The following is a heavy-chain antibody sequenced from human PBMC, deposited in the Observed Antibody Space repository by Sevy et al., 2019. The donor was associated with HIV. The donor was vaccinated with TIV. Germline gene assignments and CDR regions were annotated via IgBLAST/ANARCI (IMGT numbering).Heavy chain of an antibody. J-gene: IGHJ4*02. D-gene: IGHD1-7*01. V-gene: IGHV3-11*06. CDR1: GFTFSDYY. CDR3: SRDRRNYAGQYFDY. CDR2: ISSGSTYT. Sequence: GGSLRLSCAVSGFTFSDYYMSWIRQAPGTGLEWVSDISSGSTYTKYADSVKGRFTISRDNAKNSLYLQMNSLRVEDTAVYYCSRDRRNYAGQYFDYWGQRTLVTVSS.